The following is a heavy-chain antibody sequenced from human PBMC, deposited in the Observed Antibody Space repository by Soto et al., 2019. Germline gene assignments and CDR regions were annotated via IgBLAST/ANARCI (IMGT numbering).Heavy chain of an antibody. CDR1: GFTFSGSA. CDR3: ARDQYDILTGPNY. Sequence: PGGSLRLSCAASGFTFSGSAMHWVRQAAGKGLEWVGRIRSKANSYATAYGASVKGRFTISRDDSKNTAYLQMNSLRPEDAAVYYCARDQYDILTGPNYWGQGTLVTVSS. J-gene: IGHJ4*02. V-gene: IGHV3-73*01. D-gene: IGHD3-9*01. CDR2: IRSKANSYAT.